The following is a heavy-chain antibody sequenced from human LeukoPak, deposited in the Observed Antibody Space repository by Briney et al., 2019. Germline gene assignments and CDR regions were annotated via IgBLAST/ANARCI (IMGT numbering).Heavy chain of an antibody. Sequence: ASVKVSCKASGYTFTSYDINWVRQATGQGLEWMGWMNPNSGNTGYAQKFRGRVTMTRNTSISTAYMELSSLRSEDTAVYYCARGRHSYGYWEYYFDYWGQGTLVTVSS. V-gene: IGHV1-8*01. CDR3: ARGRHSYGYWEYYFDY. D-gene: IGHD5-18*01. J-gene: IGHJ4*02. CDR2: MNPNSGNT. CDR1: GYTFTSYD.